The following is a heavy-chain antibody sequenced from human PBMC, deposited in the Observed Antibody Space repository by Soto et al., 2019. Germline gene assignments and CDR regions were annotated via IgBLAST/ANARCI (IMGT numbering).Heavy chain of an antibody. J-gene: IGHJ6*02. V-gene: IGHV3-21*01. CDR3: ARGQEATIIRYYCYGMDV. CDR2: ISSSSSYI. D-gene: IGHD5-12*01. CDR1: GSTFSSYR. Sequence: AGGSLRLSCAASGSTFSSYRMNWVRQAPGKGLEWVSSISSSSSYIYYADSVKGRFTISRDNAKNSLYLQMNSLRAEDTAVYYCARGQEATIIRYYCYGMDVWGQGTTVTVSS.